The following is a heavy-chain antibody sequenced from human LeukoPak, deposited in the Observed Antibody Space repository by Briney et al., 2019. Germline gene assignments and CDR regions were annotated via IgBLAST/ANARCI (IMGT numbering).Heavy chain of an antibody. CDR3: ASAAGYSYGHNNFDY. CDR1: GGSISSGSYY. V-gene: IGHV4-61*01. CDR2: IYYSGST. D-gene: IGHD5-18*01. Sequence: SETLSLTCTVSGGSISSGSYYWSWIRQPPGKGLEWIGYIYYSGSTNYNPSLKSRVTISVDTSKNQFSLKLSSVTAADTAVYYCASAAGYSYGHNNFDYWGQGTLVTVSS. J-gene: IGHJ4*02.